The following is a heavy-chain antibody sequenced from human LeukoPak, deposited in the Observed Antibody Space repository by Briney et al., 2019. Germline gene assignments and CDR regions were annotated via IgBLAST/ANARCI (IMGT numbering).Heavy chain of an antibody. J-gene: IGHJ4*02. D-gene: IGHD2-8*02. Sequence: ASVKVSCKASGYTFINYAITWVRQAPGQGLEWVGWINTKTGSATYAQGFTGRFLFSLDTSVSTAYLQISSLKSEDTAVYYCVREVLADRQWGQGTLVTVSS. CDR1: GYTFINYA. CDR3: VREVLADRQ. V-gene: IGHV7-4-1*02. CDR2: INTKTGSA.